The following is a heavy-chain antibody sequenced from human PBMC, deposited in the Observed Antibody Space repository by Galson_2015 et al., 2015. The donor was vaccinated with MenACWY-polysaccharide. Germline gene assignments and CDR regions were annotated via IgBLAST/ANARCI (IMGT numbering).Heavy chain of an antibody. CDR3: ARFAPSSRITMIGETLDAFDI. CDR1: GGSISSGDYY. CDR2: IYYSGST. D-gene: IGHD3-22*01. V-gene: IGHV4-30-4*01. Sequence: LSLTCTVSGGSISSGDYYWSWIRQPPGKGLEWIGYIYYSGSTYYNPSLKSRVTISVDTSKNQFSLKLSSVTAADTAVYYCARFAPSSRITMIGETLDAFDIWGQGTMVTVSS. J-gene: IGHJ3*02.